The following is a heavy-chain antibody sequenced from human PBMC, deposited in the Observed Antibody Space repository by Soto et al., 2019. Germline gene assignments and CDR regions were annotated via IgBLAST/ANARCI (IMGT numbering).Heavy chain of an antibody. V-gene: IGHV1-69*19. Sequence: QVQLVQSGAEMKKPGSSVKVSCQSSGGTFNTYAMNWVRQAPGQGPEWMGDISPMFGAANYAPKFQGRVTITADESTGTSYMQLSSLTSEDTALYCCAREVQVHTPAFVYWGQGTVVTVS. D-gene: IGHD3-10*01. J-gene: IGHJ4*02. CDR3: AREVQVHTPAFVY. CDR1: GGTFNTYA. CDR2: ISPMFGAA.